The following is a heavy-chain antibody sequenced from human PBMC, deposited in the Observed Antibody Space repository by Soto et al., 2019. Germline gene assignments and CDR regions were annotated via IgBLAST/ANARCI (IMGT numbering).Heavy chain of an antibody. Sequence: SVKVSFKASGGPFSSYAISLVRQAPGQGLEWMGGIIPIFGTANYAQKFQVRVTITADESTSTAYMELSSLRSEDTAVYYCARDRLQLWTNYSYYYGMDVWGQGTTVTVSS. D-gene: IGHD5-18*01. V-gene: IGHV1-69*13. J-gene: IGHJ6*01. CDR3: ARDRLQLWTNYSYYYGMDV. CDR2: IIPIFGTA. CDR1: GGPFSSYA.